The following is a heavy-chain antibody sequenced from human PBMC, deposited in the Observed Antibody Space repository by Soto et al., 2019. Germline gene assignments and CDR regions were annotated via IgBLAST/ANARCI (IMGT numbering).Heavy chain of an antibody. CDR1: GGSISRAGYS. V-gene: IGHV4-30-2*06. Sequence: QLQLQESGSRLVKPSQTLSLTCAVSGGSISRAGYSWSWIRQSPGKGLEWSGYIYNSGSTFYNPSLKSRLTTSVDRSKNQLSLQLNSVTAADTAVYYCASSRVVSTYFDYWGQGTLVTVSS. D-gene: IGHD2-8*02. CDR3: ASSRVVSTYFDY. J-gene: IGHJ4*02. CDR2: IYNSGST.